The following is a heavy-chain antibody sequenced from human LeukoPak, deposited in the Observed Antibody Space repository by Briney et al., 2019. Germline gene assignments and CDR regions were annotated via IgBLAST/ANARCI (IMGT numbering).Heavy chain of an antibody. CDR3: TRAVYCSGGACSFDP. J-gene: IGHJ5*02. CDR1: GFTFHDYA. D-gene: IGHD2-15*01. V-gene: IGHV3-49*04. CDR2: IRGEAYGGTA. Sequence: PGGSLRLSCTSYGFTFHDYAMTWVRQAPGKGLESVGFIRGEAYGGTAEYAASVKDRFTISRHDSKSIAYLQMNSLKTEDTAVYYCTRAVYCSGGACSFDPWGQGTLVTVSS.